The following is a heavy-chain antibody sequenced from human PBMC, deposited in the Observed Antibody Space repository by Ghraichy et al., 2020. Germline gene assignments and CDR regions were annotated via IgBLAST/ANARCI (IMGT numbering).Heavy chain of an antibody. V-gene: IGHV4-34*01. CDR3: ARVLIAAAGTVWYYGMDV. Sequence: SCAVYGGSFSGYYWSWIRQPPGKGLEWIGEINHSGSTNYNPSLKSRVTISVDTSKNQFSLKLSSVTAADTAVYYCARVLIAAAGTVWYYGMDVWGQGTTVTVSS. CDR2: INHSGST. J-gene: IGHJ6*02. D-gene: IGHD6-13*01. CDR1: GGSFSGYY.